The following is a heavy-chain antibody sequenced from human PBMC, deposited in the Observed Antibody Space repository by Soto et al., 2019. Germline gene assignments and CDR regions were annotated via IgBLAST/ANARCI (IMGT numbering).Heavy chain of an antibody. V-gene: IGHV3-23*01. Sequence: GGSLRLSCAASGFTYSTYAMSWVRQAPGKGLEWVSAISGTGGSTYYADSVKGRFTISRDNSKNTLYLQMNSLRAEDTAVYYCAKNWDTTSSSSSHWGQGTLVTVSS. D-gene: IGHD6-6*01. CDR1: GFTYSTYA. CDR2: ISGTGGST. CDR3: AKNWDTTSSSSSH. J-gene: IGHJ4*02.